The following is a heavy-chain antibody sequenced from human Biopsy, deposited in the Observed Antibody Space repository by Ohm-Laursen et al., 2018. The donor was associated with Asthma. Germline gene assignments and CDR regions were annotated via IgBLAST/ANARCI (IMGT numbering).Heavy chain of an antibody. CDR2: ISVYNGNT. CDR1: GYTFNSAG. D-gene: IGHD3-10*01. J-gene: IGHJ6*02. Sequence: SSVKVSCKTSGYTFNSAGITWVRQAPGQGLEWMGWISVYNGNTKVAQRLQDRVTMTTDTSTSTAYMELGSLRSDDTAVYFCARAVDYSHYYGIDVWGQGTTVTVS. V-gene: IGHV1-18*01. CDR3: ARAVDYSHYYGIDV.